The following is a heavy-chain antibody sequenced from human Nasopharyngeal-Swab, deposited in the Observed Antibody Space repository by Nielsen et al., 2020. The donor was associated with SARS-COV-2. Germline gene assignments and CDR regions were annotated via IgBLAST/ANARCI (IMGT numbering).Heavy chain of an antibody. D-gene: IGHD6-19*01. Sequence: GESLKISCKGSGYSFTSYWIGWVRQMPGKGLEWMGIIHPGDSDTRYSPSFQGQVTISADKSISTAYLQWSSLKASDTAMYYCARQTKQWLSDFDYWGQGTLVTVSS. J-gene: IGHJ4*02. CDR2: IHPGDSDT. V-gene: IGHV5-51*01. CDR3: ARQTKQWLSDFDY. CDR1: GYSFTSYW.